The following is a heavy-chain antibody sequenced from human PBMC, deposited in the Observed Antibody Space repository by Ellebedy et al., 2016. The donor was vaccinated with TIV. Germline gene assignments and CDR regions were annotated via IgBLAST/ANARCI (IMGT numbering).Heavy chain of an antibody. J-gene: IGHJ3*02. V-gene: IGHV3-48*04. Sequence: GESLKISXAASGFTFSSYSMNWVRQAPGKGLEWVSYISSSSSTIYYADSVKGRFTISRDNAKNSLYLQMNSLRAEDTAVYYCASLPLGTVTTELDAFDIWGQGTMVTVSS. CDR3: ASLPLGTVTTELDAFDI. D-gene: IGHD4-17*01. CDR1: GFTFSSYS. CDR2: ISSSSSTI.